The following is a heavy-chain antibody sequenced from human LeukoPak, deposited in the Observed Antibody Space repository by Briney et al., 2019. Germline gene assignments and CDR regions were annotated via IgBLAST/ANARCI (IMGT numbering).Heavy chain of an antibody. Sequence: GGSLRLSCAASGFTFSDYYMSWIRQAPGKGLEWVSYISSSGSTIYYADSVKGRFTISRDDAKNSLYLQMNSLRAEDTAVYYCARATVGAPAGAFDIWGQGTMVTVSS. J-gene: IGHJ3*02. D-gene: IGHD1-26*01. CDR3: ARATVGAPAGAFDI. V-gene: IGHV3-11*01. CDR1: GFTFSDYY. CDR2: ISSSGSTI.